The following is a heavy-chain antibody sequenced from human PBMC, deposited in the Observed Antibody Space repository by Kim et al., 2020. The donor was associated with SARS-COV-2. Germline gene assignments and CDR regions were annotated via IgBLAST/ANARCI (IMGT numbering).Heavy chain of an antibody. V-gene: IGHV5-51*01. CDR1: GYSFTSYW. J-gene: IGHJ6*03. D-gene: IGHD5-18*01. Sequence: GESLKISCKGSGYSFTSYWIGWVRQMPGKGLEWMGIIYPGDSDTRYSPSFQGQVTISADKSISTAYLQWSSLKASDTAMYYCARQDGYSYGYYYYYYMDVWGKGTTVTVSS. CDR2: IYPGDSDT. CDR3: ARQDGYSYGYYYYYYMDV.